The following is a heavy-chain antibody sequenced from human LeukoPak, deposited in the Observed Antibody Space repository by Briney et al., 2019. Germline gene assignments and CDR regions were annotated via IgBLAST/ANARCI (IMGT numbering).Heavy chain of an antibody. J-gene: IGHJ4*02. D-gene: IGHD3-22*01. CDR3: ARDPVFSDSSGYYFDY. CDR2: ISGSGSGI. Sequence: GGPLRLSCAASGLTFRNYNMNWVRKAPGKGLESLAYISGSGSGIYYADSVKGRFTLSRDNAKNSLYLQMNSLRAEDTAVYYCARDPVFSDSSGYYFDYWGQGTLVTVSS. V-gene: IGHV3-48*01. CDR1: GLTFRNYN.